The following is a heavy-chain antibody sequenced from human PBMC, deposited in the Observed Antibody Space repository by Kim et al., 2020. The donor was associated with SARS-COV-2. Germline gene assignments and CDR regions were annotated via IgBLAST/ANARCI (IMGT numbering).Heavy chain of an antibody. CDR1: GYTFTSYD. CDR2: MNPNRGNT. CDR3: ARGHLKSNVVVIAPRPYYYYMDV. Sequence: ASVKVSCKASGYTFTSYDINWVRPATGQGLEWMGWMNPNRGNTGYAQEFQGRVTMTRNTSISTAYMELSSLRSEDTAVYYCARGHLKSNVVVIAPRPYYYYMDVWGKGTTVTVSS. D-gene: IGHD2-21*01. J-gene: IGHJ6*03. V-gene: IGHV1-8*01.